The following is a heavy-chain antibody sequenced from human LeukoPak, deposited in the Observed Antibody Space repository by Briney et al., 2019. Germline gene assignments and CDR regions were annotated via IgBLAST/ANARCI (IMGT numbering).Heavy chain of an antibody. CDR2: INHSGST. CDR3: ARKWWNQGFDY. D-gene: IGHD2-15*01. CDR1: GGSFSGYY. Sequence: PSETLSLTCAVYGGSFSGYYWSWIRQPPGKGLEWIGEINHSGSTNYNPSLKSRVTISVDTSKNQFSLKLSSVTAADTAVYYCARKWWNQGFDYWGQGTLVTVSS. J-gene: IGHJ4*02. V-gene: IGHV4-34*01.